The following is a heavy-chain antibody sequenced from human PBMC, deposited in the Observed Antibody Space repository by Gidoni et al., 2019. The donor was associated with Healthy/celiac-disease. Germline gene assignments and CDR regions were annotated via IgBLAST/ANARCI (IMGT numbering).Heavy chain of an antibody. J-gene: IGHJ4*02. V-gene: IGHV3-23*01. Sequence: EVQLLESGGGLVQPGGSLRLSCAASGFTFSSYAMSWVRQAPGKGLEWVSTISGSGGSTYYADSVKGRFTISRDNSKNTLYLQMNSLRAEDTAVYYCAKDSSGWYYGDYFDYWGQGTLVTVSS. CDR3: AKDSSGWYYGDYFDY. CDR1: GFTFSSYA. CDR2: ISGSGGST. D-gene: IGHD6-19*01.